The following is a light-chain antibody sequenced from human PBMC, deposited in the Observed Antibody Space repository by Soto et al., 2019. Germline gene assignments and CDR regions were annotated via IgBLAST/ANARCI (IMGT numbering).Light chain of an antibody. CDR1: SSDVGAYNF. V-gene: IGLV2-8*01. J-gene: IGLJ1*01. Sequence: QSALTQPPSASGSPGQSVTISCTGTSSDVGAYNFVSWYQQHPGKAPKLMIYQVTKRPSGVPDRFSASKSGNTASLTVSGLQAEDEADDYGSSYAGIPGNSFYVFGTGTKVTVL. CDR3: SSYAGIPGNSFYV. CDR2: QVT.